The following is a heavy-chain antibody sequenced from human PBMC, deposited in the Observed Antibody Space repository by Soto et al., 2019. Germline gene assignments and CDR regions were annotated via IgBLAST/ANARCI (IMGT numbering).Heavy chain of an antibody. J-gene: IGHJ6*02. CDR3: ARGDILTGYYLDSGMDV. CDR1: GGSISSYY. V-gene: IGHV4-59*01. D-gene: IGHD3-9*01. Sequence: SETLSLTCTVSGGSISSYYWSWIRQPPGKGLEWIGYIYYSGSTNYNPSLKSRVTISVGTSKNQFSLKLSSVTAADTAVYYCARGDILTGYYLDSGMDVWGQGTTVTVSS. CDR2: IYYSGST.